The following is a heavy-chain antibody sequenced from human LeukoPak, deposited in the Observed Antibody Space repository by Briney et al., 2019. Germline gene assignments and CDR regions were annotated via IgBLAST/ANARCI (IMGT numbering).Heavy chain of an antibody. Sequence: GGSLRLSCAASGFPFSNFLMTWVRPAPGKGLEWVANIKQDGSEKYYVDSVKGRFTISRDNAKNSLYLQMNSLRAEDTAVYYCARSETTYYYDSSVYFYYYYGMDVWGQGTTVTVSS. D-gene: IGHD3-22*01. V-gene: IGHV3-7*01. CDR1: GFPFSNFL. CDR3: ARSETTYYYDSSVYFYYYYGMDV. CDR2: IKQDGSEK. J-gene: IGHJ6*02.